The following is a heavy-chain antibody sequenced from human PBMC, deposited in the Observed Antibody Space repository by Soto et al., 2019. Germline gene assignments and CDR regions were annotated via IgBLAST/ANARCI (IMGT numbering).Heavy chain of an antibody. V-gene: IGHV3-73*02. J-gene: IGHJ4*02. CDR2: IRSKANSYAT. CDR1: GFTFSGSA. D-gene: IGHD3-22*01. CDR3: TRQYYDSSGYFSPAGY. Sequence: EVQLVESGGGLVQPGGSLKLSCAASGFTFSGSAMHWVRQASGKGLEWVGRIRSKANSYATAYAASVKGRFTISRDDSKNTAYLQMNSLKAEDTAVYYCTRQYYDSSGYFSPAGYWGQGTLVTVSS.